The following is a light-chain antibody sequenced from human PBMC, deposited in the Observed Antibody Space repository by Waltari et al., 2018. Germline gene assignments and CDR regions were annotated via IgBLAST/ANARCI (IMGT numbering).Light chain of an antibody. V-gene: IGKV3-11*01. CDR2: DAS. CDR1: QSVGTY. J-gene: IGKJ2*01. Sequence: EIVLTQSPATLSLSLWETATLSCRASQSVGTYLAWYQQKPGQAPRLLIYDASNRATGIPDRFRGSGSGTDFTLTIDSLEPEDFALYYCQQRSSWTPHTFGQGARLEIK. CDR3: QQRSSWTPHT.